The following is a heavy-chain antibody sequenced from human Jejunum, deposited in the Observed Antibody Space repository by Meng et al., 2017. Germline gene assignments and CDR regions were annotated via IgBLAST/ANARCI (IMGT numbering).Heavy chain of an antibody. CDR1: GFTFSDYN. V-gene: IGHV3-21*01. Sequence: GESLRISCATSGFTFSDYNMNWVRQAPGKGLEWVSSISSGSSYISYADSVKGRFTISRDNAKNSLYLQMNSLRAEDSAMYYCARTQPIDYWGQGTLVTVSS. CDR2: ISSGSSYI. J-gene: IGHJ4*02. CDR3: ARTQPIDY.